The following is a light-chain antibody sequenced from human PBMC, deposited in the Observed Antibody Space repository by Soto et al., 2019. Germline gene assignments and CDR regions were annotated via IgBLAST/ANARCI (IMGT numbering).Light chain of an antibody. CDR2: DAS. V-gene: IGKV3-11*01. CDR3: QHRSSWPST. J-gene: IGKJ5*01. Sequence: EIVLTQSPATLSLSPGERATLSCRASQSVSSYLAWYQQKPGQAPRLLIYDASNRATGIPARFSGSGSGTDFTLTISSLEPEDFAVYYCQHRSSWPSTFGQGTRLEMK. CDR1: QSVSSY.